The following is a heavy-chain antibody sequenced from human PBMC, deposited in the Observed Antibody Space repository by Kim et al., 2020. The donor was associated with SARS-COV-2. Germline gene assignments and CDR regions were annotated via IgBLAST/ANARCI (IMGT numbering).Heavy chain of an antibody. J-gene: IGHJ3*02. CDR1: GYTFTSYD. CDR2: MNPNSGNT. D-gene: IGHD3-22*01. V-gene: IGHV1-8*01. Sequence: ASVKVSCKASGYTFTSYDINWVRQATGQGLEWMGWMNPNSGNTGYAQKFQGRVTMTRNTSISTAYMELSSLRSEDTAVYYCASGYDSSAPAAFDIWGQGTMVTVSS. CDR3: ASGYDSSAPAAFDI.